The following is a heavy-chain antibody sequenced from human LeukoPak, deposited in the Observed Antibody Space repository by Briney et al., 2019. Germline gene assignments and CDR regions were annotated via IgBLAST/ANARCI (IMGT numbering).Heavy chain of an antibody. CDR1: GFTFDDYA. V-gene: IGHV3-9*01. Sequence: GGSLRLSCAASGFTFDDYAMHWVRQAPGKGLEWVSGINWNSGSIDYADSVKGRFTISRDNAKNSLYLQMNSLRAEDTALYYCAHGGSGNFDYWGQGILVTVSS. D-gene: IGHD3-10*01. J-gene: IGHJ4*02. CDR2: INWNSGSI. CDR3: AHGGSGNFDY.